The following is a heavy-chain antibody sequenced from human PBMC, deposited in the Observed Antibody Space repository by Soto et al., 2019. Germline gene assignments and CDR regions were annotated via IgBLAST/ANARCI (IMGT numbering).Heavy chain of an antibody. V-gene: IGHV6-1*01. Sequence: SQTLSLTCAISGDSVSSNSAAWNWIRQSPSRGLEWLGRTYYRSKWYNDYAVSVKSRITINPDTSKNQFSLQLNYVTPEDTAVYYCARAGGNWNYYFYYAMDVWGQGTTVTVPS. CDR3: ARAGGNWNYYFYYAMDV. CDR1: GDSVSSNSAA. CDR2: TYYRSKWYN. J-gene: IGHJ6*02. D-gene: IGHD1-1*01.